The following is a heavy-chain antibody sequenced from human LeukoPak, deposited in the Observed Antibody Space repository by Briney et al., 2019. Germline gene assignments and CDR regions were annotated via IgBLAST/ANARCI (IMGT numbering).Heavy chain of an antibody. CDR3: ARVGFWSGYYTHYYYGMDV. J-gene: IGHJ6*02. CDR1: GGSFSGYY. CDR2: INHSGST. D-gene: IGHD3-3*01. Sequence: SVTLSLTCAVYGGSFSGYYWSWIRQPPGKGLEWIGEINHSGSTNYNPSLKSRVTISVDTSKNQFSLKLSSVTAADTAVYYCARVGFWSGYYTHYYYGMDVWGQGTTVTVSS. V-gene: IGHV4-34*01.